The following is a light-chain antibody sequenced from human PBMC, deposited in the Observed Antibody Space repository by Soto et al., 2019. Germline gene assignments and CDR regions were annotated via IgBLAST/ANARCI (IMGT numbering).Light chain of an antibody. CDR2: SDD. Sequence: QSALTQPPSLSGTPGQWVTISCSGSSSNIGRYSVNWYQHFPGTAPTILIYSDDERPSGGPDRFSGSKSDTSTSLAISGLESEDEDEYYCAACDYKRNGQLFGAGTKLTVL. CDR3: AACDYKRNGQL. CDR1: SSNIGRYS. V-gene: IGLV1-44*01. J-gene: IGLJ3*02.